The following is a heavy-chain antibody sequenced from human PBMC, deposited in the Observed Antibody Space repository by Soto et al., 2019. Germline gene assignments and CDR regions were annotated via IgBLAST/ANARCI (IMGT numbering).Heavy chain of an antibody. J-gene: IGHJ6*02. CDR1: GFTFSSYA. CDR2: ISGSGGST. D-gene: IGHD3-10*02. V-gene: IGHV3-23*01. Sequence: PGGSLRLSCAASGFTFSSYAMSWVRQAPGKGLEWVSAISGSGGSTYYADSVKGRFTISRDNSKNTLYLQMNSLRAEDTAVYYCAKACSGSYYKFGYYGMDVWGQGTTVTVSS. CDR3: AKACSGSYYKFGYYGMDV.